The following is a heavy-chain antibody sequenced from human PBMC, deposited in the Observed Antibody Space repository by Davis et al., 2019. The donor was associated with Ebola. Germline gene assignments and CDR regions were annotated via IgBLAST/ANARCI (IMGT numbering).Heavy chain of an antibody. CDR2: IYWDDDK. V-gene: IGHV2-5*02. D-gene: IGHD3-10*01. Sequence: SGPTLVKPTQTLTLTCTFSGFSLSTSGEAVGWIRQPPGKALEWLAVIYWDDDKRYSPSLKSRLTITKDTSKNQVVLTMTNMDPVDTATYFCARTLWYFDYWGQGTLVIVSS. J-gene: IGHJ4*02. CDR3: ARTLWYFDY. CDR1: GFSLSTSGEA.